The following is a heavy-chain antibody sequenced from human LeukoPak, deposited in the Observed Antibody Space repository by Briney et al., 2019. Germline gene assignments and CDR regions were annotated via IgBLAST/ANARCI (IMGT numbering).Heavy chain of an antibody. Sequence: NPSETLSLTCTVSGGSISSSSYYWGWIRPPPGKGLEWIGSIYYSGSTYYNPSLKSRVTISVDTSKNQFSLKLSSVTAADTAVYYCARDTKGPQWLVINFDYWGQGTLVTVSS. CDR3: ARDTKGPQWLVINFDY. D-gene: IGHD6-19*01. CDR2: IYYSGST. CDR1: GGSISSSSYY. V-gene: IGHV4-39*07. J-gene: IGHJ4*02.